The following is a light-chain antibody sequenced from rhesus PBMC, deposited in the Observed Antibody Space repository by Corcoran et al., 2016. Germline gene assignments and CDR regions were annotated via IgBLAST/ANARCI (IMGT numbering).Light chain of an antibody. CDR1: QGISSW. Sequence: DIQMTQSPSSLFASVGDTVTITCRASQGISSWLAWYQQKPGKAPKLLIYKASSLQSGVPSRFSGSGAGTDFTLTISSLQSEDFATYYSQRYSSRPFTFGPGTKLDIK. J-gene: IGKJ3*01. CDR3: QRYSSRPFT. V-gene: IGKV1-22*01. CDR2: KAS.